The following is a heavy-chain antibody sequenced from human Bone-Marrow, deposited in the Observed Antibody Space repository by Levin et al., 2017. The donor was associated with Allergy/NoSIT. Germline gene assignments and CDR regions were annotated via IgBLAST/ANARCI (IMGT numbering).Heavy chain of an antibody. CDR3: ARRDCHGSSCYPFDAFDI. J-gene: IGHJ3*02. CDR2: LYHTGRA. D-gene: IGHD2-15*01. CDR1: GDSIRSHYY. V-gene: IGHV4-38-2*02. Sequence: SQTLSLTCTVSGDSIRSHYYWGWVRLPPEKGLEWIASLYHTGRAYYNPSLKSRVTVSLDTSQTQFSLKLSSVTAADTAIYYCARRDCHGSSCYPFDAFDIWGQGTKVTVFS.